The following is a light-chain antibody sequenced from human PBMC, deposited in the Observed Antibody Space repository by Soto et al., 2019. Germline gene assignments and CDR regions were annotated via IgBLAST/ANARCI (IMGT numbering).Light chain of an antibody. CDR3: SSYAGSNIYV. CDR2: EAS. J-gene: IGLJ1*01. V-gene: IGLV2-23*01. CDR1: SSDVGSHNL. Sequence: QSVLTQPASVSGSPGQSITISCTGTSSDVGSHNLVSWYQQFPGKAPKLIIFEASKRPSGVSNRFSGSKSGSTASLTISGLQAEDEADYYCSSYAGSNIYVFGTGTKVTVL.